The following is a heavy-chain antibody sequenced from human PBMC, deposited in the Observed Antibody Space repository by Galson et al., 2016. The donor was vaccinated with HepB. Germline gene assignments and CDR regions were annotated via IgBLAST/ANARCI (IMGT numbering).Heavy chain of an antibody. CDR2: IYQSGTT. V-gene: IGHV4-4*02. Sequence: LSLTCAVSGGSVNSDNWWCWVRQTPGKGLEWIGEIYQSGTTKYNPPLKSRVTISLNKSTNDFSLKLSSVTPADTAVYYCGPLGYCTGGTCSRVPWGQGT. J-gene: IGHJ4*01. D-gene: IGHD2-8*02. CDR1: GGSVNSDNW. CDR3: GPLGYCTGGTCSRVP.